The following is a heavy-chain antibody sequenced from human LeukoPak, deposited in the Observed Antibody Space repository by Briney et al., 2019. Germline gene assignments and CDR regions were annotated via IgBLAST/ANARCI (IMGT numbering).Heavy chain of an antibody. V-gene: IGHV3-33*08. CDR2: IWSDGNNK. CDR3: ARGQPGVAAAGNLDY. D-gene: IGHD6-13*01. CDR1: GFTLSHYY. Sequence: PGGSLRLSCAASGFTLSHYYMGWIRQAPGKGLEWVAIIWSDGNNKYYADSVEGRFTISRDTSKNTLFLQMNSLRAEDTAVYYCARGQPGVAAAGNLDYWGQGTLVTVSS. J-gene: IGHJ4*02.